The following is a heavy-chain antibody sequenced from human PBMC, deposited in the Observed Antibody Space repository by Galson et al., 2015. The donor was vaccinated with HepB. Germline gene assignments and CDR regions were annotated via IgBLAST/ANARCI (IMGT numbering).Heavy chain of an antibody. CDR2: ISGGGGTT. D-gene: IGHD5-12*01. CDR3: AKDRGYSEHEHFDY. V-gene: IGHV3-23*01. CDR1: GFTFNSYG. J-gene: IGHJ4*02. Sequence: SLRLSCAASGFTFNSYGMSWVRQAPGKGLEWVSAISGGGGTTYYADPVKGRFTISRDNSKNTLSLQMNSLRGEDTAVFYCAKDRGYSEHEHFDYWGQGILVTVSS.